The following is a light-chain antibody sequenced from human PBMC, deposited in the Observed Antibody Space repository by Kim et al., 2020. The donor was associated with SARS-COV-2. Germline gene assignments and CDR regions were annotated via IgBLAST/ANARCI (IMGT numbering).Light chain of an antibody. CDR3: NSRDSSDYVV. Sequence: VALGQTVRITCQGDSLRSYYATWYQQKPGQAPKVVIYGKDNRPSGGPDRYSGSSSGSTAYLTITGTQAGDEADYYCNSRDSSDYVVFGGGTKVTVL. V-gene: IGLV3-19*01. CDR1: SLRSYY. J-gene: IGLJ2*01. CDR2: GKD.